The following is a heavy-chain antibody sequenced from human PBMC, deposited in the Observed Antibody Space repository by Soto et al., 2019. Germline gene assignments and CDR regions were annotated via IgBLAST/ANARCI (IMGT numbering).Heavy chain of an antibody. CDR2: TYYRSKWYN. V-gene: IGHV6-1*01. D-gene: IGHD1-7*01. Sequence: SQALSLTCAISGDSVSSNSAAWNWIRQSPSRGLEWLGRTYYRSKWYNDYAVSVKSRITINPDTSKNQFSLQLNSVTPEDTAVYYCARWAGMELEIQGAWCYYYHGIDVWGQGATVTVSS. CDR1: GDSVSSNSAA. J-gene: IGHJ6*02. CDR3: ARWAGMELEIQGAWCYYYHGIDV.